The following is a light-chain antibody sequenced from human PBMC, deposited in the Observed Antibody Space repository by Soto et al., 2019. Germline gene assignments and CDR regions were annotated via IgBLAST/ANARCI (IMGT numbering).Light chain of an antibody. J-gene: IGLJ3*02. V-gene: IGLV1-40*01. CDR2: GNN. CDR1: SSNIGAGYH. CDR3: QSFDTSLSGSRV. Sequence: QSVLTQPPSVSGAPGQRVTISCTGSSSNIGAGYHAHWDQQLPGTAPKLLIYGNNNRPSGVPDRFSGSKSGTSASLAITGLQAEDEADYYCQSFDTSLSGSRVFGGGTQLTVL.